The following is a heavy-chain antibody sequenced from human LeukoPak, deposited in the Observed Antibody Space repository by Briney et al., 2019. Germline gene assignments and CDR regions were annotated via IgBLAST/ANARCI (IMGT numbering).Heavy chain of an antibody. Sequence: SETLSPTCAVYGGSFSGYYWSWIRHPPGKGLEWMWEINHNVSTNYNPSLRSRVTISVDTSKNQFSLKLSSVTAADTAVYYCARGARFGAVAGWVTPNWFDPWAREPWSPSPQ. CDR3: ARGARFGAVAGWVTPNWFDP. CDR1: GGSFSGYY. CDR2: INHNVST. D-gene: IGHD6-19*01. V-gene: IGHV4-34*01. J-gene: IGHJ5*02.